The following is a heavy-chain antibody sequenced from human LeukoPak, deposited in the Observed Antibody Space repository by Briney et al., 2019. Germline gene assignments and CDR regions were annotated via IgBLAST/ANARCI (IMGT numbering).Heavy chain of an antibody. CDR3: ARSITIFGLVIYYFDF. J-gene: IGHJ4*02. V-gene: IGHV3-23*01. CDR1: ASTFTTHA. Sequence: AGSMRLSCAASASTFTTHAMTCVRQAPRKGMGWVSTISASVGKTYYADSVKGRCTISRDNSKNTLYLQMNSLGAEDTAVYYCARSITIFGLVIYYFDFWGQGTLVTVSS. CDR2: ISASVGKT. D-gene: IGHD3-3*01.